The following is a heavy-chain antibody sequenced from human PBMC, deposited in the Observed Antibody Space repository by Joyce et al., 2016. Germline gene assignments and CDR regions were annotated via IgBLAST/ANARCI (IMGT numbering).Heavy chain of an antibody. CDR3: ARDGPKTTWDPGYYFDF. D-gene: IGHD1-14*01. J-gene: IGHJ4*02. CDR1: GFPFSGHS. CDR2: ISYDGKNT. V-gene: IGHV3-30*04. Sequence: QVKLVESGGGVVQPGRSLRLSCAASGFPFSGHSMHWVRQAPGKGLYWVAIISYDGKNTYYGDSMKGGFTISRDNSKNTVYLQVDSLRTEDTAVYYCARDGPKTTWDPGYYFDFWGQGTLVTVSS.